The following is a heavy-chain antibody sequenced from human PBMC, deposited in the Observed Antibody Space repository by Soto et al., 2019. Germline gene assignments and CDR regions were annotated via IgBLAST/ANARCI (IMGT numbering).Heavy chain of an antibody. CDR3: TTDPYPRNGGSGSYGMDV. J-gene: IGHJ6*02. V-gene: IGHV3-15*07. CDR1: GFTFSKAW. D-gene: IGHD1-26*01. CDR2: IKSKTDGGTT. Sequence: GGSLRLSCAASGFTFSKAWMNWVRQAPGKGLEWVGRIKSKTDGGTTDYAAPVKGRFTISRDDSKNTLYVQMNSLKTEDTAVYYCTTDPYPRNGGSGSYGMDVWGQGTTVTVSS.